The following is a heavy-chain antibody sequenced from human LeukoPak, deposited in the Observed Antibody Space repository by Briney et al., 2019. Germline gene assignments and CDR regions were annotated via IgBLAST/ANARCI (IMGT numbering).Heavy chain of an antibody. D-gene: IGHD3-3*01. CDR1: GFTFSDYY. V-gene: IGHV3-11*04. CDR3: ARGLRFLEWLDAFDI. Sequence: GGSLRLSCAASGFTFSDYYMSWTRQAPGKGLEWVSYISSSGSTIYYADSVKGRFTISRDNAKNSLYLQMNSLRAEDTAVYYCARGLRFLEWLDAFDIWGQGTMVTVSS. CDR2: ISSSGSTI. J-gene: IGHJ3*02.